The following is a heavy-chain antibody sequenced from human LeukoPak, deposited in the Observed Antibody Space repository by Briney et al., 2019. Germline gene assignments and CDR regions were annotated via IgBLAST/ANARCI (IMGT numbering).Heavy chain of an antibody. V-gene: IGHV4-59*01. Sequence: SETLSLTCTVSGGSISSYYWSWIRQPPGKGLEWIGYIYYSGSTNYNPSLKSRVTISVDTSKNQFSLKLSSVTAADTAVYYCARASTYYYDSSCYYYPHYYYYYMDVWGKGTTVTVSS. CDR2: IYYSGST. CDR1: GGSISSYY. D-gene: IGHD3-22*01. CDR3: ARASTYYYDSSCYYYPHYYYYYMDV. J-gene: IGHJ6*03.